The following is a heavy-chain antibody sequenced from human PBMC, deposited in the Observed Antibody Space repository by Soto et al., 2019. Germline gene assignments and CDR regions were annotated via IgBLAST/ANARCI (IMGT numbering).Heavy chain of an antibody. CDR1: GYTFTSYN. D-gene: IGHD3-3*01. CDR2: MNPNSGNT. Sequence: ASVKVSCKASGYTFTSYNINWVRQATGQGLEWMGWMNPNSGNTGCAQKFQGRVTMTFNTSITTAYMELSSLRSEDTAVYYCAREQTYDFWSGYSDYGMDVWGQGTTVTVSS. J-gene: IGHJ6*02. CDR3: AREQTYDFWSGYSDYGMDV. V-gene: IGHV1-8*01.